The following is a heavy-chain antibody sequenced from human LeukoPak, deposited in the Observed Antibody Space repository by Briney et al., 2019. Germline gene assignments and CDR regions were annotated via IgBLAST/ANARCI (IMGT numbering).Heavy chain of an antibody. Sequence: ASVTVSLKSSVYTFTSYGISWVRQAPAQGLEWLGWTRCYTGNTNSAQNLQSRVTMTTDTSTSKAYMELRSLRSADTAVDYCARELAGRGDPLLDVWGKGTTVTVSS. J-gene: IGHJ6*04. CDR3: ARELAGRGDPLLDV. D-gene: IGHD4-17*01. CDR2: TRCYTGNT. V-gene: IGHV1-18*01. CDR1: VYTFTSYG.